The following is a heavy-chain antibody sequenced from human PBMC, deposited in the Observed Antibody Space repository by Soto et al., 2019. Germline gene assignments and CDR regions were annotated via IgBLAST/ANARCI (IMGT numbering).Heavy chain of an antibody. CDR3: AXGAAAVPDYYYYYGMDV. Sequence: SLGLCCAASGVTFSSYWMSWFRQAPGEGLEWVANIKQDGSEKYYADSVKGRFTISRDNSKNTLYLQMNSLRAEDTAVYYCAXGAAAVPDYYYYYGMDVWGQGTTVTVSS. J-gene: IGHJ6*02. V-gene: IGHV3-7*01. CDR1: GVTFSSYW. CDR2: IKQDGSEK. D-gene: IGHD6-13*01.